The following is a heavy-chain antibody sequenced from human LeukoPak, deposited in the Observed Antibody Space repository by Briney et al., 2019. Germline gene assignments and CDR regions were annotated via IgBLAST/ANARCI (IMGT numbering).Heavy chain of an antibody. CDR3: ARGLYGSGSHPYGMDV. V-gene: IGHV1-69*04. D-gene: IGHD3-10*01. Sequence: SVKVSCKASGGTFSSYAISWVRQAPGQGLEWMGRIIPILGIANYAQKFQGRVTITADKSTSTAYMELSSLRSEDTAVYYCARGLYGSGSHPYGMDVWGQGTTVTVSS. CDR1: GGTFSSYA. CDR2: IIPILGIA. J-gene: IGHJ6*02.